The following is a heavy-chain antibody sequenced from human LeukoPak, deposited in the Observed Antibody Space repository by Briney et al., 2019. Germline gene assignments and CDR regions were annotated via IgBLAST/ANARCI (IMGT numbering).Heavy chain of an antibody. D-gene: IGHD6-13*01. CDR3: ARSRSSWPHDAFDI. V-gene: IGHV7-4-1*02. Sequence: ASVKVSCKASGYTFTSYAMHWVRQAPGQGLEWMGWINTNTGNPTYAQGFTGRFVFSLDTSVSTAYLQISSLKAEDTAVYYCARSRSSWPHDAFDIWGQGTMVTVSS. CDR1: GYTFTSYA. CDR2: INTNTGNP. J-gene: IGHJ3*02.